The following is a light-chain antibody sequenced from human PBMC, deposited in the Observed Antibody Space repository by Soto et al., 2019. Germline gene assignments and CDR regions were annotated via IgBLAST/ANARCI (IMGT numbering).Light chain of an antibody. V-gene: IGKV3-20*01. CDR2: GAS. Sequence: EIVLTQSPGTLSLSPGERATLSCRASQSVSSSYLAWYQQKPGQAPRLLIYGASSRATGIPDRFSGSGSGTDFTLTISRLETEDLAVYYCQHYGSSPLTFGPGTKVDIK. J-gene: IGKJ3*01. CDR3: QHYGSSPLT. CDR1: QSVSSSY.